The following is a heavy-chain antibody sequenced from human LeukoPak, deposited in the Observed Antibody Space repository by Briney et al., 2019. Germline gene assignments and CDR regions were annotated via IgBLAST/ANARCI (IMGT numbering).Heavy chain of an antibody. V-gene: IGHV1-46*01. CDR2: INPSGGST. D-gene: IGHD3-22*01. Sequence: ASVKVSCKASGYTFTSYYMHWVRQAPGQGLEWMGIINPSGGSTSYAQKFQGRVTMTRDTSTSTVYMERSSLRSEDTAVYYCARESGNYYDSSGYGLDWGQGTLVTVSS. CDR3: ARESGNYYDSSGYGLD. CDR1: GYTFTSYY. J-gene: IGHJ4*02.